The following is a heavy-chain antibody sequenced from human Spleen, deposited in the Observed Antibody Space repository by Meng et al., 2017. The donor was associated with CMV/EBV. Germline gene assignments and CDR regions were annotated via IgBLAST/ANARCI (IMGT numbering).Heavy chain of an antibody. CDR2: VYYSGST. V-gene: IGHV4-59*01. Sequence: LTCSVSGGSITTYYWNWVRQPPGKGLEWIGYVYYSGSTNYNPSLNSRVTISVDTSKKHFSLKLSSVTAADTAVYYCAAWGNYDFGFDPWGQGTLVTVSS. J-gene: IGHJ5*02. CDR1: GGSITTYY. CDR3: AAWGNYDFGFDP. D-gene: IGHD3-3*01.